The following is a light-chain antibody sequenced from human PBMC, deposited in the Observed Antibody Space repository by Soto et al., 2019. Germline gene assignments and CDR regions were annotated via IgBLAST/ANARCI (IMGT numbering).Light chain of an antibody. CDR3: QQSYTTPRT. Sequence: DIQMTQSPSSLSASVGDRVTITCRASQRIATYLNWYRQKPGKAPEPLIYAASSLQSEVPSTLSGSGSGTDFTLTINSLQPEDFATYYCQQSYTTPRTFGQGTKLEI. V-gene: IGKV1-39*01. CDR2: AAS. J-gene: IGKJ2*01. CDR1: QRIATY.